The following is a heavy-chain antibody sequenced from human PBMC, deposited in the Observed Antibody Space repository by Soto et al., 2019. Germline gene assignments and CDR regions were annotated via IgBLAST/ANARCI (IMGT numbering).Heavy chain of an antibody. Sequence: SVKVSCKASGGTFSSYAISWVRQAPGQGLEWMGGIIPIFGTANYAQKFQGRVTITADESTSTAYMELSSLRFEDTAVYYCARVGATTPRFDYWGQGTLVTVSS. CDR2: IIPIFGTA. D-gene: IGHD1-26*01. CDR1: GGTFSSYA. CDR3: ARVGATTPRFDY. V-gene: IGHV1-69*13. J-gene: IGHJ4*02.